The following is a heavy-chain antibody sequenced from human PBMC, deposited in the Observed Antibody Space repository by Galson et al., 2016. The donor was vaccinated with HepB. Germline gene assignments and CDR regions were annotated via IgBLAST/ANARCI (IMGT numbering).Heavy chain of an antibody. CDR1: GFSLGAYW. CDR2: IDKSGTAT. J-gene: IGHJ3*02. CDR3: ARASWYTFDT. D-gene: IGHD1-1*01. V-gene: IGHV3-11*01. Sequence: SLRLSCAGSGFSLGAYWMVWVRQAPGKGLEWLSDIDKSGTATYYLDSVKGRFTMSRDNAKNSLYLQINSLRAEDTAVYYCARASWYTFDTWGQGTMVTVSS.